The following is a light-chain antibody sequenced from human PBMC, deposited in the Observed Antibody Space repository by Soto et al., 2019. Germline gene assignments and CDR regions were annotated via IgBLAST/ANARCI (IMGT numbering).Light chain of an antibody. CDR2: AAS. CDR3: QQYNSAPFT. CDR1: QGISNY. J-gene: IGKJ3*01. V-gene: IGKV1-27*01. Sequence: DIQMTQSPSSLSASVGDRVTITCRASQGISNYLAWYQQKPGKVPKLLIYAASTLQSGVPSRYSGSGSGTDFKLTSSSRQPEDVANYYCQQYNSAPFTFGPGTKVDIK.